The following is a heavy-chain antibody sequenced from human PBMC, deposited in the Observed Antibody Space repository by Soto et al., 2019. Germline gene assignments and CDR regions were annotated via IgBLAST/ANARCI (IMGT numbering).Heavy chain of an antibody. CDR2: ISGSGGST. J-gene: IGHJ6*02. CDR1: GFNFSSYA. Sequence: PGGSLRLSCAASGFNFSSYAMSWVRQAPGKGLEWVSAISGSGGSTYYADSVKGRFTISRDNSKNTLYLQMNSLRAEDTAVYYCARGYSSGGGYYYYGMDVWGQGTTVTVSS. CDR3: ARGYSSGGGYYYYGMDV. V-gene: IGHV3-23*01. D-gene: IGHD6-19*01.